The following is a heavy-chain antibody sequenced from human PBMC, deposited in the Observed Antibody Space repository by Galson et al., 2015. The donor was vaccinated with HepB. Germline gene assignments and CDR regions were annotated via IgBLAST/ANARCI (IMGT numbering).Heavy chain of an antibody. V-gene: IGHV3-21*01. CDR1: GFTFSSYS. CDR2: ISSSSSYI. CDR3: ARDSLFWSGYPDY. Sequence: SLRLSCAASGFTFSSYSMNWVRQAPGKGLEWVSSISSSSSYIYYADSVKGRFTISRDNAKNSLYLQMNSLRAEDTAVYYCARDSLFWSGYPDYWGQGTLVTVSS. J-gene: IGHJ4*02. D-gene: IGHD3-3*01.